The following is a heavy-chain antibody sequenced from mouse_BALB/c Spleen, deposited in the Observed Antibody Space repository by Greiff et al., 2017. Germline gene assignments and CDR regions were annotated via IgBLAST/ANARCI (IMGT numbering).Heavy chain of an antibody. CDR3: ARWGGNYSWFAY. J-gene: IGHJ3*01. CDR1: GYTFTDYE. V-gene: IGHV1-15*01. CDR2: IHPGSGGT. Sequence: VQLQQSGAELVRPGASVKLSCKALGYTFTDYEMHWVKQTPVHGLEWIGAIHPGSGGTAYNQKFKGKATLTVDKSSSTAYMQLSSPTSEDSAVYYCARWGGNYSWFAYWGQGTLVTVSA. D-gene: IGHD2-1*01.